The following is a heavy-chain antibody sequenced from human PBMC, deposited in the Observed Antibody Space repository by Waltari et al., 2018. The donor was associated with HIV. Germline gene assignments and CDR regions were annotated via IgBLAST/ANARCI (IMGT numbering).Heavy chain of an antibody. J-gene: IGHJ5*02. CDR2: SGGTGHTT. CDR1: GFIFSPYA. V-gene: IGHV3-23*01. CDR3: VKADSGGYH. D-gene: IGHD1-26*01. Sequence: EIQLLASGGGVVQPGGSLSLSCSASGFIFSPYAMAGVRQSAGKGHEWVSASGGTGHTTHYADPVKGRFTISRDNSQNKVFLQLNSLRVDDTAKYYCVKADSGGYHWGPGTLVSVSS.